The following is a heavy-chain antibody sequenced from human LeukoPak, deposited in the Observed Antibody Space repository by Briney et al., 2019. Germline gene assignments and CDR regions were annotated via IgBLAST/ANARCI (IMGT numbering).Heavy chain of an antibody. V-gene: IGHV4-59*01. J-gene: IGHJ6*04. CDR2: IYYSGST. CDR3: ARVGQDYDRLTGYSYYYGMDV. D-gene: IGHD3-9*01. Sequence: SETLSLTCTVSGGSIRTYYWSWIRQPPGKGLECIGYIYYSGSTNYNPSLMSRVTISVDASKNQFSLKLSSVTAADTAVYYCARVGQDYDRLTGYSYYYGMDVWGKGTTVTVSS. CDR1: GGSIRTYY.